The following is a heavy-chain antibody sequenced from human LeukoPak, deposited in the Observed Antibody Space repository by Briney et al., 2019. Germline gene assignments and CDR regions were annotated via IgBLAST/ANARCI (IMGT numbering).Heavy chain of an antibody. CDR1: GFTFSSYA. CDR2: ISYDGSNK. J-gene: IGHJ4*02. CDR3: ARDPGQQLVQLNYFDY. Sequence: PGGSLRLSCAASGFTFSSYAMHWVRQAPGKGLEWVAVISYDGSNKYYADSVKVRFTISRDNSKNTLYLQMNSLRAEDTAVYYCARDPGQQLVQLNYFDYWGQGTLVTVSS. V-gene: IGHV3-30*04. D-gene: IGHD6-13*01.